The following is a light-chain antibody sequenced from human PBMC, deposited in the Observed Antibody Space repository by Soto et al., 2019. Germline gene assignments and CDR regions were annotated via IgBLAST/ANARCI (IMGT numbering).Light chain of an antibody. CDR2: GAS. CDR1: HSVTSTY. Sequence: EIVLTQSPGTLSLSPGERATLSCRASHSVTSTYLAWYQQKPGQAPRLLIYGASSRATGIPDRFSGSGSGTDFTLTISRLEPEDFAVYYCQQYSSSPLTLGGGTKVEIK. CDR3: QQYSSSPLT. J-gene: IGKJ4*01. V-gene: IGKV3-20*01.